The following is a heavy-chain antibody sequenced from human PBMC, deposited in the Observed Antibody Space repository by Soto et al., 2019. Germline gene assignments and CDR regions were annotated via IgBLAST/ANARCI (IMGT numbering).Heavy chain of an antibody. CDR3: AKPTCSCYHFDGMDV. CDR2: IYIGGST. J-gene: IGHJ6*02. V-gene: IGHV3-53*05. D-gene: IGHD6-13*01. CDR1: GFTVSSNY. Sequence: GGSLRLSCAASGFTVSSNYMSWVRQAPGKGLEWVSVIYIGGSTYYADSVKGRFTISRDNSKNTLYLKMNSLRAEDTAVYYCAKPTCSCYHFDGMDVVGQGTTDNVSS.